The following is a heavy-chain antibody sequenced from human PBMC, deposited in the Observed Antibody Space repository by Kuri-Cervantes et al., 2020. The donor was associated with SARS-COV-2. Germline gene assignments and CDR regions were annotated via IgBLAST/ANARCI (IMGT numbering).Heavy chain of an antibody. Sequence: GESLKISCAASGFTFSSYAMHWVRQAPGKGLEYVSAISSNGGSTYYADSVKGRFTISRDNAKNSLYLQMNSLRDEDTAVYYCASLDSGYAQSYYYSMEVWGKGTTVTVSS. V-gene: IGHV3-64*02. J-gene: IGHJ6*03. D-gene: IGHD5-12*01. CDR2: ISSNGGST. CDR3: ASLDSGYAQSYYYSMEV. CDR1: GFTFSSYA.